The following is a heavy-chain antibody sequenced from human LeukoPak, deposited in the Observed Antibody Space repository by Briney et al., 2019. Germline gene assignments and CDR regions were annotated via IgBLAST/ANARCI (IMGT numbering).Heavy chain of an antibody. J-gene: IGHJ4*02. CDR1: GFTFRNYA. CDR2: ISSSGSYI. CDR3: ARATTAKRGSEGY. V-gene: IGHV3-21*01. D-gene: IGHD4-11*01. Sequence: GGSLRLYCSSSGFTFRNYAMSWVGQAPGRGLEWVSFISSSGSYIYFADSVNGRFTISRDNAKNSLFLQMNSLRAEDTGLYYCARATTAKRGSEGYWGRGTLVTVSS.